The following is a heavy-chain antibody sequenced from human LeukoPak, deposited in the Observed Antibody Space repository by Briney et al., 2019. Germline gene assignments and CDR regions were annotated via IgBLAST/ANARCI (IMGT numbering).Heavy chain of an antibody. D-gene: IGHD3-9*01. CDR3: ARARNYDILTGYYKDAFDI. Sequence: SETLTLTCTVSGGSISSYYWSWIRQPPGKGLEWIGYIYYSGSTNYNPSLKSRVTISVDTSKNQFSLKLSSVTVADTAVYYCARARNYDILTGYYKDAFDIWGQGTMVTVSS. CDR2: IYYSGST. J-gene: IGHJ3*02. CDR1: GGSISSYY. V-gene: IGHV4-59*01.